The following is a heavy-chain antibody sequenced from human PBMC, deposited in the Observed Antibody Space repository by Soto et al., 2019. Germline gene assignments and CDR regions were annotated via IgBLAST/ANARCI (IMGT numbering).Heavy chain of an antibody. D-gene: IGHD6-13*01. Sequence: EAQLLESGGGLVQPGGSLRLSCAVSGFTFSSYAMSWVRQAPGKGLEWVSAISGRGESTYYADSVKGRFTISRDHSKNTLILQMNSLRVEDTAVYYCARWREQQLSRGYYGMDVWGQGTTVTVSS. CDR1: GFTFSSYA. V-gene: IGHV3-23*01. CDR3: ARWREQQLSRGYYGMDV. J-gene: IGHJ6*02. CDR2: ISGRGEST.